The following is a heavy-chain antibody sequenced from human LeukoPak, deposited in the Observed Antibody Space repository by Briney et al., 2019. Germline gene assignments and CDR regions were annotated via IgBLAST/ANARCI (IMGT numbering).Heavy chain of an antibody. CDR3: ARGSYDYIWGSYRSSFWFDP. J-gene: IGHJ5*02. CDR2: INHSGST. Sequence: PSETLSLTCAVYGGSFSDYYWSWIRQPPGKGLEWIGEINHSGSTNYNPSLKSRVTISVDTSKNQFSLKLSSVTAADTAVYYCARGSYDYIWGSYRSSFWFDPWGQGTLVTVSS. V-gene: IGHV4-34*01. CDR1: GGSFSDYY. D-gene: IGHD3-16*02.